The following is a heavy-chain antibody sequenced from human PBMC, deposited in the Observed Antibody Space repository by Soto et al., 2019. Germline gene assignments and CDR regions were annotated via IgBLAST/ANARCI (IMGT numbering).Heavy chain of an antibody. V-gene: IGHV1-18*04. D-gene: IGHD3-3*01. CDR2: ISAYNGNT. CDR1: GYTFTSYV. J-gene: IGHJ3*02. CDR3: ARDIPLIYSIFADAFDI. Sequence: QVQLVQSGAEVKKPGASVKVSCKASGYTFTSYVISWVRQAPGQGLEWMGWISAYNGNTNYAQKLQGRVTMTTDTSTSTAYMELRSLRSDDTAVYYCARDIPLIYSIFADAFDIWGLGTMVTVSS.